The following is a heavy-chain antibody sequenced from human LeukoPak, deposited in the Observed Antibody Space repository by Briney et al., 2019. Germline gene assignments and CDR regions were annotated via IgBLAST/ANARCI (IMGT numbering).Heavy chain of an antibody. D-gene: IGHD4-17*01. CDR3: ANYGDYTTNYYYYYMDV. CDR2: IRYDGSNK. J-gene: IGHJ6*03. V-gene: IGHV3-30*02. CDR1: GFTFSSYG. Sequence: GGSLRLSCAASGFTFSSYGMHWVRQAPGKGLEWVAFIRYDGSNKYYADSVKGRFTISRDNSKNTLYLQMNSLRAEDTAVYYCANYGDYTTNYYYYYMDVWGKGTTVTISS.